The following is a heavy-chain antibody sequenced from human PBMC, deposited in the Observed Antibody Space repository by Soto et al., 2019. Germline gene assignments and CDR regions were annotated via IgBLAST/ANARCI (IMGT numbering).Heavy chain of an antibody. CDR2: IRSKANNYAT. J-gene: IGHJ4*02. CDR1: GFTFSGSA. D-gene: IGHD4-17*01. Sequence: EVQLVESGGGLVQPGGSLKRSCAASGFTFSGSAIHWVREASGKGLEWVGRIRSKANNYATEYAASVKGRFSISREDSKDTAYLQMSSLQTDDTAVYYCTATTVTTGFDYWGQGTLVTVSS. V-gene: IGHV3-73*01. CDR3: TATTVTTGFDY.